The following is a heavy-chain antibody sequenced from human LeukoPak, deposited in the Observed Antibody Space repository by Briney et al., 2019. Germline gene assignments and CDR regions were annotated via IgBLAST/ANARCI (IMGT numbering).Heavy chain of an antibody. D-gene: IGHD3-16*02. CDR1: GGSISSYY. J-gene: IGHJ4*02. Sequence: SETLSLTCTVSGGSISSYYWSWIRQPAGKGLEWIGRIYTNGSTNYNPSLKSRVTMSVDTSKNQFSVKLSSVTAADTAVYYCARESRRYCSTTSCFLRLRLGELSPNFDYWGQGALVTVSS. V-gene: IGHV4-4*07. CDR2: IYTNGST. CDR3: ARESRRYCSTTSCFLRLRLGELSPNFDY.